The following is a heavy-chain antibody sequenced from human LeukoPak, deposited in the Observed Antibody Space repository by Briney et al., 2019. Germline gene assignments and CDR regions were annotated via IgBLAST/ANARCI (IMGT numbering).Heavy chain of an antibody. J-gene: IGHJ3*02. V-gene: IGHV3-30-3*01. CDR2: ISYDGSNK. D-gene: IGHD3-10*01. Sequence: GRSPRLSCAASGFTFSSYAMHWVRQAPGKGLEWVAVISYDGSNKYYADSVKGRFTISRDNSKNTLYLQMNSLRAEDTAVYYCARGKSLLWFGESGHDAFDIWGQGTMVTVSS. CDR1: GFTFSSYA. CDR3: ARGKSLLWFGESGHDAFDI.